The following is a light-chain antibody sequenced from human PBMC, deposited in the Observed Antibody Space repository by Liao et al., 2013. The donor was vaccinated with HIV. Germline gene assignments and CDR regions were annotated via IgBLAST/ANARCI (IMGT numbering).Light chain of an antibody. CDR1: NLGNKY. CDR2: YDS. V-gene: IGLV3-21*04. Sequence: SYELTQPPSVSVSPGRTANITCSGDNLGNKYCFWYRQKPGQAPVLVIYYDSDRPSGIPERFSGSNSGNTATLTISRVEAGDEADYYCQVWDSSSDHPVFGGGTKLTVL. CDR3: QVWDSSSDHPV. J-gene: IGLJ3*02.